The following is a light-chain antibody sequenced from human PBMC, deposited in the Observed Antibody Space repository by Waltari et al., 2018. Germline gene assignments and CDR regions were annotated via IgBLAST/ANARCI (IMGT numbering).Light chain of an antibody. CDR2: GA. Sequence: EIVMTQSPATLSVSPGERATLSCRASQSVGTNLAWYQQKPGQAPRLLIYGATRATGFPARFSGSGAGTEFTLTISSLQSEDFAVYYCHQYNNWPYTFGQGTKLEIK. CDR1: QSVGTN. V-gene: IGKV3-15*01. J-gene: IGKJ2*01. CDR3: HQYNNWPYT.